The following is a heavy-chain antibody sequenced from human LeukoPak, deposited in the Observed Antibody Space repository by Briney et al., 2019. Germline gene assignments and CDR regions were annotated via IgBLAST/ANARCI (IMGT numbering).Heavy chain of an antibody. CDR2: IYHSGST. CDR1: GYSISSGYY. J-gene: IGHJ4*02. CDR3: ARHEDSGYYAAEGDY. V-gene: IGHV4-38-2*01. D-gene: IGHD3-22*01. Sequence: SETLSLTCAVSGYSISSGYYWGWIRQPPGKGLEWIGSIYHSGSTYYNPSLKSRVTISVDTSKNQFSLKLSSVTAADTAVYYCARHEDSGYYAAEGDYWGQGTLVTVSS.